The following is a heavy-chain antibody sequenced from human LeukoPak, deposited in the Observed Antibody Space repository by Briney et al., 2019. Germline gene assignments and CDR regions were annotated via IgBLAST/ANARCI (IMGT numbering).Heavy chain of an antibody. CDR1: GFTFSSYS. CDR3: ARVPTPFYYGSGSPTYYYGMDV. Sequence: GGSLRLSCAASGFTFSSYSMNWVRQAPGKGLEWVSSISSSSSYIYYADSVKGRFTISRDNAKNSLYLQMNGLRAEDTAVYYCARVPTPFYYGSGSPTYYYGMDVWGQGTTVTVSS. V-gene: IGHV3-21*01. J-gene: IGHJ6*02. D-gene: IGHD3-10*01. CDR2: ISSSSSYI.